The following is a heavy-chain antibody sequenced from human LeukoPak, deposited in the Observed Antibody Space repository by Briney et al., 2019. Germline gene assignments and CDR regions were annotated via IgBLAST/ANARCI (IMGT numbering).Heavy chain of an antibody. D-gene: IGHD2-2*01. J-gene: IGHJ4*02. CDR3: AKGVSSSANSYFDY. CDR2: IIGSVHST. Sequence: GESLRLSCAASGFTLTSYAMSWVRQAPGKGLEWVSAIIGSVHSTYYADSVKGRFTISRDNSKNTLYLQMNSLRAEDTAVYYCAKGVSSSANSYFDYWGQGTLVTVSS. CDR1: GFTLTSYA. V-gene: IGHV3-23*01.